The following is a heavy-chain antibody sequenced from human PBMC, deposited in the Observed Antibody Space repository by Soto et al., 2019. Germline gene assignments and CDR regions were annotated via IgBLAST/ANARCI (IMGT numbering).Heavy chain of an antibody. CDR1: GYTFANYG. CDR3: ARDGSAYQPGSNWFDP. Sequence: QVQLVQSGGEVKKPGASVKVSCKASGYTFANYGINWVRQAPGQGLEWLGWISAYNGNSKYAQKLQDRVTMTTDTPTNTAHMELRSLRSDDTAVYYCARDGSAYQPGSNWFDPWGQGTLVTVSS. J-gene: IGHJ5*02. V-gene: IGHV1-18*01. CDR2: ISAYNGNS. D-gene: IGHD3-10*01.